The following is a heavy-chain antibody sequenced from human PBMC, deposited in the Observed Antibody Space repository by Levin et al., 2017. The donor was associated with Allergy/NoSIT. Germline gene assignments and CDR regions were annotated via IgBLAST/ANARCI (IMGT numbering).Heavy chain of an antibody. CDR2: MRYSGDTT. J-gene: IGHJ3*02. CDR3: GKGLSRGTPYRDFDR. D-gene: IGHD1-26*01. Sequence: PGGSLRLSCAASGFTFSSYTMTWVRQAPGKGLEWVSTMRYSGDTTYYADSVKGRFTISRDTSKDTLFLQMNSLRAEDTAFYYCGKGLSRGTPYRDFDRWGPGKMVTVSS. CDR1: GFTFSSYT. V-gene: IGHV3-23*01.